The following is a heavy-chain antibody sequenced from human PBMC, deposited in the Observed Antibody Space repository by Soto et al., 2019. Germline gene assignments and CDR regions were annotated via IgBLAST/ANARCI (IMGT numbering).Heavy chain of an antibody. V-gene: IGHV1-2*04. J-gene: IGHJ4*02. CDR1: GYTFTGYY. CDR3: ARDSVYDSSGYYYFDY. D-gene: IGHD3-22*01. Sequence: ASVKVSCKASGYTFTGYYMHWVRQAPGQGLEWMGWINPNSGGTNYAQKFQGWVTMTRDTSISTAYMELSRLRSDDTAVYYCARDSVYDSSGYYYFDYWGQGTLVTVSS. CDR2: INPNSGGT.